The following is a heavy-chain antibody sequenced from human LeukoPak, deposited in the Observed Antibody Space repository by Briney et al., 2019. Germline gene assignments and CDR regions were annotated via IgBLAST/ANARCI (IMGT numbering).Heavy chain of an antibody. D-gene: IGHD2-15*01. CDR1: GYTLTGNY. V-gene: IGHV1-46*01. J-gene: IGHJ3*02. Sequence: ASVKVSCKAYGYTLTGNYMHWVRQAPGQGLEWMGIINPSGGSTSYAQKFQGRVTMTRDTSTSTVYMELSSLRSEDTAVYYCAREGYCSGGSCTYAFDIWGQGTMVTVSS. CDR3: AREGYCSGGSCTYAFDI. CDR2: INPSGGST.